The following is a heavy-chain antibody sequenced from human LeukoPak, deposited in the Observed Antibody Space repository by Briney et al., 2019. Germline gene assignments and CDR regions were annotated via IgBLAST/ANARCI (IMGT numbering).Heavy chain of an antibody. Sequence: SETLSLTCTVSGYSMSSGYYWGWIRQPPERGLEWIGSMYHTGSTYYNPSLKSRVTISADTSKNQFSLKLNSVTAADTAVYYCAGESSSSTYNWFDPWGQGTLVTVSS. CDR1: GYSMSSGYY. CDR2: MYHTGST. CDR3: AGESSSSTYNWFDP. D-gene: IGHD6-6*01. J-gene: IGHJ5*02. V-gene: IGHV4-38-2*02.